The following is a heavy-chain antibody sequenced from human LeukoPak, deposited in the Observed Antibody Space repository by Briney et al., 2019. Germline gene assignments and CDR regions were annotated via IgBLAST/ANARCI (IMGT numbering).Heavy chain of an antibody. CDR2: ISSSGSTI. CDR3: ARGLGLIVATS. CDR1: GFTFSSYE. V-gene: IGHV3-48*03. J-gene: IGHJ4*02. Sequence: GGSLRLSCAASGFTFSSYEVNWVRQAPGKGLEWVSYISSSGSTIYYADSVKGRFTISRDNAKNSLYLQMNSLRAEDTAVYYCARGLGLIVATSWGQGTLVTVSS. D-gene: IGHD5-12*01.